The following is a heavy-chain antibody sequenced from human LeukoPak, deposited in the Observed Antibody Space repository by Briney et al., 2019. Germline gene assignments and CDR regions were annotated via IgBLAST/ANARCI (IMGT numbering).Heavy chain of an antibody. CDR2: INHSGST. D-gene: IGHD2-2*01. CDR1: GGSFSGYY. V-gene: IGHV4-34*01. J-gene: IGHJ6*03. CDR3: ARLEQYQLLTKIYYYYYMDV. Sequence: SETLSLTCAVYGGSFSGYYWSWIRQPPGKGLEWIGEINHSGSTNYNPSLKSRVTISVDTSKNQFSLKLSSVTAADTAVYYYARLEQYQLLTKIYYYYYMDVWGKGTTVTVSS.